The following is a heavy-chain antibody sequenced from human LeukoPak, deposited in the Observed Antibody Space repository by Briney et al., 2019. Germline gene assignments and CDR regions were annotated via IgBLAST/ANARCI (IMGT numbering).Heavy chain of an antibody. V-gene: IGHV3-64*04. D-gene: IGHD3-10*01. Sequence: GGSLRLSCSASGFTFRDYPIHWVRQAPGEGLQYVSAISSAGGTTYYADSVRGRFTISRDNSRSTLYLQMNSLRPEDTAIYYCAREGYYGSGSPPSLYFDYWGQGTLVTVSS. CDR1: GFTFRDYP. CDR2: ISSAGGTT. J-gene: IGHJ4*02. CDR3: AREGYYGSGSPPSLYFDY.